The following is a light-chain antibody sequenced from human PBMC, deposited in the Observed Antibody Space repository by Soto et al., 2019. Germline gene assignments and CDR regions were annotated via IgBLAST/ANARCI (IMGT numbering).Light chain of an antibody. V-gene: IGLV1-40*01. Sequence: QSVLTQPPSVSGAPGQRVTLSCTGSSSNIGAGYDVHWYQQLPGTARKLLIYGNSNRPSGVPDRFSGSKSGTSASLAITGLQAEDEADYYCQSYDSSLSGYVFGTGTKVTVL. CDR2: GNS. J-gene: IGLJ1*01. CDR1: SSNIGAGYD. CDR3: QSYDSSLSGYV.